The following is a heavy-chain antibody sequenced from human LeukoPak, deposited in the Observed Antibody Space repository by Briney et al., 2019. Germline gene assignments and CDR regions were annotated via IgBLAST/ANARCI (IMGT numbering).Heavy chain of an antibody. J-gene: IGHJ4*02. CDR3: ARDKVADY. CDR2: ITSSSSYM. V-gene: IGHV3-21*01. D-gene: IGHD2-15*01. Sequence: PGGSLRLSCAASGFTFSSYSMSWVRQAPGKGLEWVSSITSSSSYMYYADSLKGRFTISRDNAQNSLYLQMDSLRAEDTAVYYCARDKVADYWGQGTLVTVSS. CDR1: GFTFSSYS.